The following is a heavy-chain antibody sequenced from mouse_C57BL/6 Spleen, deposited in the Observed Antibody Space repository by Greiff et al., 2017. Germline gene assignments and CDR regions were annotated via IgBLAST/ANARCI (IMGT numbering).Heavy chain of an antibody. CDR1: GYSFTGYF. V-gene: IGHV1-20*01. CDR3: ARWGNSMDY. Sequence: EVQLQQSGPELVQPGESVKISCKASGYSFTGYFMNWVMQSHGKSLEWIGRINPYNGDTFYNQKFKGKATLTVAKTSSTAHMELRSLTSEDSAVCYCARWGNSMDYWGQGTTLTVSS. D-gene: IGHD2-1*01. CDR2: INPYNGDT. J-gene: IGHJ2*01.